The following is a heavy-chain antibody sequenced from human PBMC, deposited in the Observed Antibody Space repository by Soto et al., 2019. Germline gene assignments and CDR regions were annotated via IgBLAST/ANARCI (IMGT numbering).Heavy chain of an antibody. Sequence: LVTVSRKTSGSTFSSYDISWVRQAPGQGLEWMGGIITIFGTANYAQKFQGRVTITADESTSTAYMELSSLRSEDTAVYYCATSVRGYREQNDYYYYYGMDVWGQGTTVTVSS. CDR2: IITIFGTA. V-gene: IGHV1-69*13. CDR1: GSTFSSYD. J-gene: IGHJ6*02. D-gene: IGHD5-18*01. CDR3: ATSVRGYREQNDYYYYYGMDV.